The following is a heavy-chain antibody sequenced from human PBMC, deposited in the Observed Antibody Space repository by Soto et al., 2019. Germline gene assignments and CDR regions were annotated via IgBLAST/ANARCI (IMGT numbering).Heavy chain of an antibody. J-gene: IGHJ6*02. Sequence: GGSLRLSCAASGFTFSSYAMSWVRQAPGRGLEWVSIISGNGGSTYYAASVKGRFTISRDNTKNTLYLQMNSLRDEDTAVYYRAREETAWPLAYGLDVWGQGTTVTVSS. CDR3: AREETAWPLAYGLDV. V-gene: IGHV3-23*01. CDR2: ISGNGGST. CDR1: GFTFSSYA. D-gene: IGHD2-21*02.